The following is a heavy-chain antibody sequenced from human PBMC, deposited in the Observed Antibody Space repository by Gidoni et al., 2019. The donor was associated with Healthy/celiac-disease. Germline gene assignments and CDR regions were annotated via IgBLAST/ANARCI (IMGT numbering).Heavy chain of an antibody. CDR2: IWYDGSNK. J-gene: IGHJ4*02. Sequence: QVQLVESGGGVVQPGRSLRLSCAESGFTSSSYGMHWVRQAPGKGLEWVAVIWYDGSNKYYADSVKGRFTISRDNSKNTLYLQMNSLRAEDTAVYYCARDNYYDSSGYYFDYWGQGTLVTVSS. CDR3: ARDNYYDSSGYYFDY. CDR1: GFTSSSYG. V-gene: IGHV3-33*01. D-gene: IGHD3-22*01.